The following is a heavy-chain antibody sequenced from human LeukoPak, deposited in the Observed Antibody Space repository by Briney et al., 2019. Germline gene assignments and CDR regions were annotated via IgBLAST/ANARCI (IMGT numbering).Heavy chain of an antibody. D-gene: IGHD3-22*01. J-gene: IGHJ6*03. Sequence: ASVKVSCKASGYTFTSYAMNWVRQAPGQGLEWMGWINTNTGNPTYAQGFTGRFVFSLDTSVSTAYLQISSLKAEDTAVYYCAIINVYDYDRYYYYYMDVWGKGATVTVSS. CDR1: GYTFTSYA. CDR2: INTNTGNP. V-gene: IGHV7-4-1*02. CDR3: AIINVYDYDRYYYYYMDV.